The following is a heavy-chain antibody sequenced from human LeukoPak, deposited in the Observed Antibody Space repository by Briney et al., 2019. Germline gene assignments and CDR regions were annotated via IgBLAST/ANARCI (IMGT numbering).Heavy chain of an antibody. V-gene: IGHV4-59*11. CDR3: ARDLVTMTKGFDI. Sequence: SEPLSLICAVCDDFFSSRYGTGIRRPRGKGLVGIGYISHIGSTIYSPSLKGRVTISMDTSKNNFSLKLSSVTAADTAVYYCARDLVTMTKGFDIWGQGTMVSVSS. D-gene: IGHD4-17*01. CDR1: DDFFSSRY. J-gene: IGHJ3*02. CDR2: ISHIGST.